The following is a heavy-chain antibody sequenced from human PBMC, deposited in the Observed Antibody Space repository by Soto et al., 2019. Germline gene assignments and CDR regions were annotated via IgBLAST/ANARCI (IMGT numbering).Heavy chain of an antibody. CDR1: GGSISSGGYY. J-gene: IGHJ4*02. CDR2: ICYCGST. Sequence: SETLSLTCTVSGGSISSGGYYWSWIRQHPGKGLEWFGYICYCGSTYYNPSLKSRVAISRDTSKNQCSLNLISVTAADTAVYYCARSLSRRYYSSIDYWGQGTLVTVSS. D-gene: IGHD3-22*01. CDR3: ARSLSRRYYSSIDY. V-gene: IGHV4-31*03.